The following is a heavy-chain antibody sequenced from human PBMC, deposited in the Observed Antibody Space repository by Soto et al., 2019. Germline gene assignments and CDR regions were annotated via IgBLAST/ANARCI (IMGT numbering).Heavy chain of an antibody. D-gene: IGHD6-13*01. CDR1: GGSIISYY. V-gene: IGHV4-59*01. CDR3: ARGLAAAVSNWFDP. CDR2: IYYSGST. J-gene: IGHJ5*02. Sequence: SETLSLTCTVSGGSIISYYCIFIRHPPWKGLEWIGYIYYSGSTNYNPSLKSRVTISVDTSKNQFSLKLSSVTAADTAVYYCARGLAAAVSNWFDPWGQGTLVTVSS.